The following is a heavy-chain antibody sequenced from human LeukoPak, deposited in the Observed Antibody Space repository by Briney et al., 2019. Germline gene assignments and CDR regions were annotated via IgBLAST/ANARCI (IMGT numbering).Heavy chain of an antibody. D-gene: IGHD2-15*01. CDR1: GLTFNNAW. Sequence: GGSLRLSCAASGLTFNNAWMSWVRQAPGKGLEWVGRIISRSAAGTTDYGSPVKGRFTISRDDSKNTLYLQMNSLKTEDTAVYYCSTGGGTHDYWGQGTLVTVSS. J-gene: IGHJ4*02. V-gene: IGHV3-15*01. CDR3: STGGGTHDY. CDR2: IISRSAAGTT.